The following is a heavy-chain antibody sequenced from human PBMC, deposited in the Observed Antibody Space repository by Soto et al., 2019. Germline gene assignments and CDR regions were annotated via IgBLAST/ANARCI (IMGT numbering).Heavy chain of an antibody. J-gene: IGHJ5*02. V-gene: IGHV4-34*01. CDR2: INHSGST. Sequence: ASETLSLTCAVYGGSFSGYYWSWIRQPPGKGLEWIGEINHSGSTNYNPSLKSRVTISVDTSKNQFSLKLSSVTAADTAVYYCARGKYSSSWYLGYNWFDPWGQGTLVTVSS. D-gene: IGHD6-13*01. CDR1: GGSFSGYY. CDR3: ARGKYSSSWYLGYNWFDP.